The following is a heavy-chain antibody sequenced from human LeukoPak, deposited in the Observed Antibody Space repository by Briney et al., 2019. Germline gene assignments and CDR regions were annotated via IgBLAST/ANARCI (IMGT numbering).Heavy chain of an antibody. CDR1: GYSISIGYY. CDR2: VYHSGST. D-gene: IGHD3-22*01. CDR3: ARHAFFDSTGYYYYFDY. J-gene: IGHJ4*02. Sequence: PSESLSLTCAVSGYSISIGYYWGWIRQPPGKGLEWLGSVYHSGSTYYNPSLKSRVTLSMDTSKNQFSLKLNSATAADTAAYYCARHAFFDSTGYYYYFDYWGQGSLVTVSS. V-gene: IGHV4-38-2*01.